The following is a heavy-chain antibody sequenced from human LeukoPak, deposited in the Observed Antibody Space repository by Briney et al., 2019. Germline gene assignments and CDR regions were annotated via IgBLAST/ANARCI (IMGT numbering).Heavy chain of an antibody. Sequence: GASVKVSCKASGYTFTSYDINWVRQATGQGLEWMGWMNPNIGNTGYAQKFQGRVTMTRNTSISTAYMELSSLRSEDTAVYYCARASYSSGWYGDWGQGTLVTVSS. V-gene: IGHV1-8*01. D-gene: IGHD6-19*01. J-gene: IGHJ4*02. CDR1: GYTFTSYD. CDR3: ARASYSSGWYGD. CDR2: MNPNIGNT.